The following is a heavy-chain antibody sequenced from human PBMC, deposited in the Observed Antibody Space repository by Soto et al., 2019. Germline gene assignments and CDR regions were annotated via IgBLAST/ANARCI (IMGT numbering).Heavy chain of an antibody. CDR2: INHSGST. CDR3: ARGWGSIFDY. Sequence: QVQLQQWGAGLLKPSETLSLTCAVYGGSFSGYYWNWIRQPPGKGLEWIGEINHSGSTNYNPSLQSRVTISVDTSKNQFALKLSSVTAADTAVYYCARGWGSIFDYWGQGTLVTGSS. CDR1: GGSFSGYY. J-gene: IGHJ4*02. V-gene: IGHV4-34*01. D-gene: IGHD7-27*01.